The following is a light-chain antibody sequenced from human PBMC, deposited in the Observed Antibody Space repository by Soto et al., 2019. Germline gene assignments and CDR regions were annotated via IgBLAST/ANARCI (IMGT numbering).Light chain of an antibody. V-gene: IGLV2-14*01. CDR3: TSYESPSTLYV. Sequence: QSALTQPASVSGSPGQSITISCTGTNSDVGGFNYVSWYQHHPGKAPKLIIYEVSNRPSGVSSRFSGSKSDNTASLTISGLQAEDEADYYCTSYESPSTLYVFGTGTKVTVL. CDR2: EVS. J-gene: IGLJ1*01. CDR1: NSDVGGFNY.